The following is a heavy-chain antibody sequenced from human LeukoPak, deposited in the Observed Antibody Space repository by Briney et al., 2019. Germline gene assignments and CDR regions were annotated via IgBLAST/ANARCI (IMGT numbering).Heavy chain of an antibody. CDR2: ISAYNGNT. CDR1: GYTFTSYG. J-gene: IGHJ4*02. CDR3: ARGYAYYYDSSGYGGGYYFDY. D-gene: IGHD3-22*01. V-gene: IGHV1-18*01. Sequence: ASVKVSCKASGYTFTSYGISWVRQAPGQGLEWMGWISAYNGNTNYAQKLQGRVTMTTDTSTSTAYMELRSLRSDDTAVYYCARGYAYYYDSSGYGGGYYFDYWGQGTLVTVSS.